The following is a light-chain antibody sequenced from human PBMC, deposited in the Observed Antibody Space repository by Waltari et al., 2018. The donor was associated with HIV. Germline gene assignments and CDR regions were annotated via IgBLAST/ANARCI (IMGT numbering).Light chain of an antibody. V-gene: IGLV2-14*03. Sequence: QSALTQPASVSGSPGQSITISCTGSSSDVGGYYYVSWYQQHPGEAPKLIIYDVSNRPSGVSNRFSGSKSGNTASLTISGLLAEDEADYYCSSYTIRRTLEFGGGTKLTVL. CDR3: SSYTIRRTLE. CDR1: SSDVGGYYY. CDR2: DVS. J-gene: IGLJ2*01.